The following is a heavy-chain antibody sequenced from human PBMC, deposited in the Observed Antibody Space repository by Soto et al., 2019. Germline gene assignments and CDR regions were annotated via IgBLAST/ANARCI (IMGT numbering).Heavy chain of an antibody. J-gene: IGHJ6*02. D-gene: IGHD3-3*01. Sequence: PGGSLRLSCAASGFTFSNAWMSWVRQAPGKGLEWVGRIKSKTDGGTTDYAAPVKGRFTISRDNSKNTLYLQMNSLRAEDTAVYYCAEPAGPLRFLEWFPPALYYYYGMDVWGQGTTVTVSS. CDR1: GFTFSNAW. V-gene: IGHV3-15*01. CDR2: IKSKTDGGTT. CDR3: AEPAGPLRFLEWFPPALYYYYGMDV.